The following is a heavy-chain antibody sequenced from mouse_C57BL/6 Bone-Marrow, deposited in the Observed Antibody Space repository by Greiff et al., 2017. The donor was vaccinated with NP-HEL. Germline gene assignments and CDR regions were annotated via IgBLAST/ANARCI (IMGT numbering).Heavy chain of an antibody. D-gene: IGHD1-1*01. CDR3: AREFDYYAWYFDV. CDR1: GYTFTSYW. V-gene: IGHV1-59*01. J-gene: IGHJ1*03. CDR2: IDPSDSYT. Sequence: VQLQQSGAELVRPGTSVKLSCKASGYTFTSYWMHWVKQRPGQGLEWIGVIDPSDSYTNYNQKFKGKATLTVDTSSSTAYMQLSSLTSEDSAVYYCAREFDYYAWYFDVWGTGTTVTVSS.